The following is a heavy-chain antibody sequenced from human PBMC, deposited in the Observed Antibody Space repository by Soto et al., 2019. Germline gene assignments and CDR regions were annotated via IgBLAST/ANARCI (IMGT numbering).Heavy chain of an antibody. Sequence: EVHLLEFGGGLVQPGGSLRLSCAASGFTFSNYARNWVRQAPGKGLEWVSGITGSSGRTFYADSVKGRFTISRDTSKNTVYLQMNSVRADDTAVYYCAKECTCTSRGSFDYWGQGALVTFSS. D-gene: IGHD2-2*01. V-gene: IGHV3-23*01. CDR1: GFTFSNYA. CDR2: ITGSSGRT. CDR3: AKECTCTSRGSFDY. J-gene: IGHJ4*02.